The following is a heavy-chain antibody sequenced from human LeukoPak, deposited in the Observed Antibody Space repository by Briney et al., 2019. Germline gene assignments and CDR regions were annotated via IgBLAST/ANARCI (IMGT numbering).Heavy chain of an antibody. CDR2: INPNSGGT. D-gene: IGHD1-26*01. CDR3: ARDLNILGSYYLDY. CDR1: GFTFTGYY. V-gene: IGHV1-2*02. J-gene: IGHJ4*02. Sequence: GGSLRLSCAASGFTFTGYYMHWVRQAPGQGLEWMGWINPNSGGTNYAQKFQGRVTMTRDTSISTAYMELSRLRSDDTAVYYCARDLNILGSYYLDYWGQGTLVTVSS.